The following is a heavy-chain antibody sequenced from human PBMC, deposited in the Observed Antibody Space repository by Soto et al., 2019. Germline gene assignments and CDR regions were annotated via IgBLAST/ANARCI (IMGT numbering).Heavy chain of an antibody. Sequence: GESLKISCAASGFTFSSYSMNWVRQAPGKGLEWVSSISSSSSYIYYADSVKGRFTISRDNAKNSLYLQMNSLRAEDTAVYYCARIRQDFWSGYYYYFDYWGQGTLVTVSS. CDR1: GFTFSSYS. V-gene: IGHV3-21*01. D-gene: IGHD3-3*01. J-gene: IGHJ4*02. CDR2: ISSSSSYI. CDR3: ARIRQDFWSGYYYYFDY.